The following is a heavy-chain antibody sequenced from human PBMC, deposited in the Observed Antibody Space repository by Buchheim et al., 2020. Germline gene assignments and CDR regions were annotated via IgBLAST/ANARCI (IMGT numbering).Heavy chain of an antibody. CDR3: SRAEDY. J-gene: IGHJ4*02. CDR2: IKHDGTAQ. D-gene: IGHD1-14*01. V-gene: IGHV3-7*01. CDR1: GFTFSSYW. Sequence: EVQLVGSGGGLVQPGGSLRLSCGASGFTFSSYWMSWVRQAPGKGLELVANIKHDGTAQSYVDSVKGRFTISRDKAKNSLYLQMNSLRVEDTAVYYCSRAEDYWGQGTL.